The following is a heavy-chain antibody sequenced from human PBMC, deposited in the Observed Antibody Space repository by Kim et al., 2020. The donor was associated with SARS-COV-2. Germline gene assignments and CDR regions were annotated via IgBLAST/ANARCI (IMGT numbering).Heavy chain of an antibody. Sequence: GGSLRLSCAASGFTFSSYAMSWVRQAPGKGLEWVSAISGSGGSTYYADSVKGRFTISRDNSKNTLYLQMNSLRAEDTAVYYCAKDLRFYGDYNVGLDYWGQGTLVTVSS. CDR3: AKDLRFYGDYNVGLDY. J-gene: IGHJ4*02. CDR1: GFTFSSYA. D-gene: IGHD4-17*01. V-gene: IGHV3-23*01. CDR2: ISGSGGST.